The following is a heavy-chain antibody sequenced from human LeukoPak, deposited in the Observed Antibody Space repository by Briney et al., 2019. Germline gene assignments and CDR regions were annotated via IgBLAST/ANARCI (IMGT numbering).Heavy chain of an antibody. CDR3: AKKRGSGWRYYLDY. J-gene: IGHJ4*02. D-gene: IGHD6-19*01. V-gene: IGHV3-23*01. CDR2: ISGSGGST. CDR1: GFTFSSYA. Sequence: GGSLRLSCAASGFTFSSYAMSWVRQAPGKGLEWVSAISGSGGSTYYADSVKGRFTISRDNSKNTLYLQMNSLRAEDTAVYYCAKKRGSGWRYYLDYWGQGTLVTVSS.